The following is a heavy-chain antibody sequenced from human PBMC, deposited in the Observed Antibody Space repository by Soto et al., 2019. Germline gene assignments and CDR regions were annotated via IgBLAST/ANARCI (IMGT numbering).Heavy chain of an antibody. V-gene: IGHV3-48*02. CDR2: ISSSSSTI. CDR3: ARDRGYSGYDPLAYFDY. Sequence: PGGSLRLSCAASGFTFSSYRMNWVRQAPGKGLEWVSYISSSSSTIYYADSVKGRFTISRDNAKNSQYLQMNSLRDEDTAVYYCARDRGYSGYDPLAYFDYWGQGTLVTVSS. J-gene: IGHJ4*02. D-gene: IGHD5-12*01. CDR1: GFTFSSYR.